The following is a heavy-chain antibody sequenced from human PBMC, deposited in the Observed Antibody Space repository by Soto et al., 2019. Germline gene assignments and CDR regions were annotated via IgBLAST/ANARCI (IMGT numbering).Heavy chain of an antibody. Sequence: SLRLSCAASGFTFDDYGMSWVRQAPGKGLEWVSGINWNGGSTGYADSVKGRFTISRDNAKNSLYLQMNSLRAEDTALYYCARRSKDSYGAGAFDIWGQGTMVTVSS. CDR2: INWNGGST. CDR1: GFTFDDYG. V-gene: IGHV3-20*04. D-gene: IGHD2-21*01. J-gene: IGHJ3*02. CDR3: ARRSKDSYGAGAFDI.